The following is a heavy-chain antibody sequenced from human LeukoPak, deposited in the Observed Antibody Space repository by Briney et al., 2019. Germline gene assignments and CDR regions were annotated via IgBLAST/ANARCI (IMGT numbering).Heavy chain of an antibody. V-gene: IGHV4-38-2*01. CDR1: GYSITSGYY. CDR3: ARRYSNYFFDY. CDR2: IYHSGST. J-gene: IGHJ4*02. D-gene: IGHD4-11*01. Sequence: PSETVSLTCAVSGYSITSGYYWAWIRQPPGKGLEWIGNIYHSGSTYYNASLKSRVTISVDTSKNQFSLKLSSVTAADTTVYYCARRYSNYFFDYWGQGTLVTVSS.